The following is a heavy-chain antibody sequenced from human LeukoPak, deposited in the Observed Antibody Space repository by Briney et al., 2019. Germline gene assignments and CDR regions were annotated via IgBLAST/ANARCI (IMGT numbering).Heavy chain of an antibody. CDR1: GGSFSGYY. V-gene: IGHV4-34*01. CDR3: ARAARYVWGGYYFDY. D-gene: IGHD3-16*01. Sequence: SETLSLTCAVYGGSFSGYYWSWIRQPPGKGLEWIGEINHSGSTNYNPSLKSRVTISVDTSKNQFSLKLSSMTAADTAVYYCARAARYVWGGYYFDYWGQGTLVTVSS. CDR2: INHSGST. J-gene: IGHJ4*02.